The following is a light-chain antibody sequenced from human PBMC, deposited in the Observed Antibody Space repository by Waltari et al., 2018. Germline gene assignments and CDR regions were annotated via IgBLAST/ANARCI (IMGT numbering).Light chain of an antibody. Sequence: QSALTQPASVSGSPGQSITISFTGTSNDVGYHIYLCWYQQHPGKAPKLMIYDVSKRPSGIAERFSGSRSGNTASLTISGLQADDEADYYCSSYTSSSTLLFGGGTKVTVL. CDR2: DVS. CDR1: SNDVGYHIY. J-gene: IGLJ2*01. V-gene: IGLV2-14*03. CDR3: SSYTSSSTLL.